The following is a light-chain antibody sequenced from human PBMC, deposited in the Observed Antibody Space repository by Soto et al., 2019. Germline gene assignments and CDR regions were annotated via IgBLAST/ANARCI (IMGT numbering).Light chain of an antibody. J-gene: IGLJ3*02. CDR1: SSDVGGYNY. V-gene: IGLV2-14*01. CDR2: EVS. CDR3: SSYTSSSTHGV. Sequence: QSALTQPASVSGSPGQSITISCTGTSSDVGGYNYVSWYQQHPGKAPKLMIYEVSNRPSGVSNRFSGSKSVNTASLTISGLQAEDEADYYCSSYTSSSTHGVFGGGTQLTVL.